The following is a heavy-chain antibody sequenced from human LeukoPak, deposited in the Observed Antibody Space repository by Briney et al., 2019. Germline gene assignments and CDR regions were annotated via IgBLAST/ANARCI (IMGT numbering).Heavy chain of an antibody. CDR2: IYYSGST. Sequence: SETLSLTCTVSGGSISSYYWSWIRQPPGKGLEWIGYIYYSGSTNYNPSLKSRVTISVDTSKNQFSLKLSSATAADTAVYYCARLPYYYDSSGYYYAGPFDYWGQGTLVTVSP. V-gene: IGHV4-59*01. CDR1: GGSISSYY. CDR3: ARLPYYYDSSGYYYAGPFDY. J-gene: IGHJ4*02. D-gene: IGHD3-22*01.